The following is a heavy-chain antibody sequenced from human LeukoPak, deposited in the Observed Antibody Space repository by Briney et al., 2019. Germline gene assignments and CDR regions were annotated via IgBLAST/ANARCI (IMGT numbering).Heavy chain of an antibody. CDR1: GGSISSYY. J-gene: IGHJ4*02. D-gene: IGHD6-19*01. Sequence: KSSETLSLTCTVSGGSISSYYWSWIRQPPGKGLEWIGETNHSGSTNYNPSLKSRVTISVDTSKNQFSLKLSSVTAADTAVYYCAIEAGRGYFDYWGQGTLVTVSS. V-gene: IGHV4-34*01. CDR2: TNHSGST. CDR3: AIEAGRGYFDY.